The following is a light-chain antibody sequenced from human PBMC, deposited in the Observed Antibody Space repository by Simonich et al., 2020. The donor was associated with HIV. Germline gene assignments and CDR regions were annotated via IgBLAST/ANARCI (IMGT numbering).Light chain of an antibody. CDR1: QSVLYSSNNKNY. Sequence: DIVIMQSPASLAVSLGERATINCKSSQSVLYSSNNKNYLAWYQQKPGLPPKLLIYWAYTRESGVPDRFSGSWSGTDFTLTISSLQAEDVAVYYCQQYYSTPLTFGGGTKVEIK. CDR3: QQYYSTPLT. V-gene: IGKV4-1*01. J-gene: IGKJ4*01. CDR2: WAY.